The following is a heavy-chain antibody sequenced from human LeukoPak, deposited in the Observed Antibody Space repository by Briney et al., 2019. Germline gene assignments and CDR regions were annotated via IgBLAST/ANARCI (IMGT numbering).Heavy chain of an antibody. CDR3: ARGVFMTSGRYFYYMDL. J-gene: IGHJ6*03. CDR2: IYAGDT. V-gene: IGHV4-61*02. Sequence: SETLSLTCPVSAASTSSDNYYWNWILQPAWRGLEWIARIYAGDTKYNPSLNNRATVSVDTSKNQFSLTLSSVTVADTATYYCARGVFMTSGRYFYYMDLWGTGTTVTVSS. D-gene: IGHD2-21*01. CDR1: AASTSSDNYY.